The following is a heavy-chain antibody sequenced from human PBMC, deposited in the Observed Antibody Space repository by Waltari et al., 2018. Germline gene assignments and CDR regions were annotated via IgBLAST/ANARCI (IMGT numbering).Heavy chain of an antibody. CDR2: IYTSGST. Sequence: QVQLQESGPGLVKPSETLSLTCTVSGGSISSYYWSWIRQPAGKGLEWIGRIYTSGSTNYSPSLKSRVTISVDTSKYQFSLKLSSVTAADTAVYYCAQSSSWGGAVDYWGQGTLVTVSS. CDR3: AQSSSWGGAVDY. J-gene: IGHJ4*02. D-gene: IGHD6-13*01. CDR1: GGSISSYY. V-gene: IGHV4-4*07.